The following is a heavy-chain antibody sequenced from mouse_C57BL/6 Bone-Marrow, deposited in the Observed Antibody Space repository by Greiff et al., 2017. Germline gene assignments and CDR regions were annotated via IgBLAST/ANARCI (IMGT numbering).Heavy chain of an antibody. CDR2: IDPSDSYT. CDR1: GYTFTSYW. D-gene: IGHD2-5*01. Sequence: QVQLQQPGAELVKPGASVKLSCKASGYTFTSYWMQWVKQRPGQGLEWFGEIDPSDSYTNSNQKFKGKATLTVDTSSSTAYMQLSSLTSEDSAVYYCAGSNYGDYYAMDYWGQGTSVTVSS. CDR3: AGSNYGDYYAMDY. V-gene: IGHV1-50*01. J-gene: IGHJ4*01.